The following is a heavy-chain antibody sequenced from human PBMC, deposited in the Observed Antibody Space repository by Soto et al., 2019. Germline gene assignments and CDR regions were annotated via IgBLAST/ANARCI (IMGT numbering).Heavy chain of an antibody. D-gene: IGHD3-3*02. V-gene: IGHV3-48*03. Sequence: GGSLRLSCAVSEFTFSRYEMNWVRQAPGRGLEWVSHISSSGSSIYYADSVKGRSTVARDNAKNSMYLQMNSLRVEDTAVYYCGRVGIGYYYGMDVWGQGTTVTVSS. J-gene: IGHJ6*02. CDR3: GRVGIGYYYGMDV. CDR2: ISSSGSSI. CDR1: EFTFSRYE.